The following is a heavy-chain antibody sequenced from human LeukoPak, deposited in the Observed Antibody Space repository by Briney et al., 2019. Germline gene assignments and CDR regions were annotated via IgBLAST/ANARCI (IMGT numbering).Heavy chain of an antibody. J-gene: IGHJ2*01. CDR1: GVSIRSGGYY. CDR2: IYYSGST. V-gene: IGHV4-31*03. Sequence: SQTLSFTCTVSGVSIRSGGYYWSWIRQHPGKGLEWIGYIYYSGSTYYNPSLKSRVSISVDTSNNQFSLKLTSVTAADTALYYCARDTWGGNPRWYFDLWGGGTVVTVSS. CDR3: ARDTWGGNPRWYFDL. D-gene: IGHD4-23*01.